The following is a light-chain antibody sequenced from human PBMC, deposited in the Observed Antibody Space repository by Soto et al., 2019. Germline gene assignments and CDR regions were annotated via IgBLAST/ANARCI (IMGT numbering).Light chain of an antibody. CDR1: QTISSN. CDR2: GAS. CDR3: QQYNNWPPFT. J-gene: IGKJ3*01. Sequence: DIVMTQSPATLSVSPGERATLSCRASQTISSNLAWYQQKPGQTPRLLIYGASTRAAGIPARFSGSGSGTDFTLTITSLLSEDFAVYYCQQYNNWPPFTFGPGTKVDIK. V-gene: IGKV3-15*01.